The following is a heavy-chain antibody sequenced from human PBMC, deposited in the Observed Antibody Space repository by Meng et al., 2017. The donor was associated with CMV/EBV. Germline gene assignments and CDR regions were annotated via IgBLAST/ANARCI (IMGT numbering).Heavy chain of an antibody. CDR2: IYSGGST. Sequence: LKLSCAASGLTVSRNYMSSVRYAPGKGLEWVSVIYSGGSTYYEDSVKGRFTISRDNSKHTLYLQMNSRRAEDTAVYYCARGEYSSSSSGYYYYYGMDVWGQGTTVTVSS. D-gene: IGHD6-6*01. CDR3: ARGEYSSSSSGYYYYYGMDV. V-gene: IGHV3-53*01. J-gene: IGHJ6*02. CDR1: GLTVSRNY.